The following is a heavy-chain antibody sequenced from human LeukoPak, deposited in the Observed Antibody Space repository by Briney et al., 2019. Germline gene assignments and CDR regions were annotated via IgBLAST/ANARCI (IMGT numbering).Heavy chain of an antibody. Sequence: GASVKVSCKASGGTFSSYAISWVRQAPGQGLEWMGRIIPIFGTANYAQKFQGRVTITADESTSTAYMELSSLRSEDTAVYYCARLFPGIAAPEGNLVDPWGQGTLVTVSS. CDR3: ARLFPGIAAPEGNLVDP. CDR2: IIPIFGTA. J-gene: IGHJ5*02. CDR1: GGTFSSYA. D-gene: IGHD6-13*01. V-gene: IGHV1-69*13.